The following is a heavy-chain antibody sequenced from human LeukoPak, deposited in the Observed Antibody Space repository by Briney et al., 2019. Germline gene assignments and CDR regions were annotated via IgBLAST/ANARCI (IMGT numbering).Heavy chain of an antibody. D-gene: IGHD3-9*01. Sequence: SETLSLTCDVSGGSIISNNYYWGWIRQPPGKGLEWIGSILHSGSTYSNPSLKSRATISVDTSKNQFSLTVNSVTAADTAVYYCARHQLIDWSPAVDYWGQGMLVTVSS. CDR3: ARHQLIDWSPAVDY. CDR1: GGSIISNNYY. J-gene: IGHJ4*02. CDR2: ILHSGST. V-gene: IGHV4-39*01.